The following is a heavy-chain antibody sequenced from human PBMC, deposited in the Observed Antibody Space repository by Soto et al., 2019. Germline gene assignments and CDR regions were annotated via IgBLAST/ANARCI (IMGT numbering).Heavy chain of an antibody. CDR1: GGTFSGTA. CDR2: IIPVFATT. V-gene: IGHV1-69*01. CDR3: VRAPHNYWFKFFH. J-gene: IGHJ1*01. Sequence: QVQLVQSGPEMKKPGSSVKVSCKISGGTFSGTAINWVRQAPGQGHEWVGGIIPVFATTHYPQKFQGRVTITADDSTNTVYLELNRLRSDDTAVYHCVRAPHNYWFKFFHWGQGTRVTVSS. D-gene: IGHD2-8*02.